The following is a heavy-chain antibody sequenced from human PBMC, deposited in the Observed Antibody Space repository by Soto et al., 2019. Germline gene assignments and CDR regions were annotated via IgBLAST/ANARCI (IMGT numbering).Heavy chain of an antibody. CDR3: ARGRWSAL. CDR1: GGSISNDY. Sequence: QVQLQESDPGLVKPSETLSLTCTVSGGSISNDYWSWIRQPPGKGPEWIGYIYYSGSTNYNPSLKSXXXXXXXXXXXXXXXXXXXXXXXXXXVYYCARGRWSALWGQGTLVTVSS. D-gene: IGHD3-10*01. J-gene: IGHJ5*02. CDR2: IYYSGST. V-gene: IGHV4-59*01.